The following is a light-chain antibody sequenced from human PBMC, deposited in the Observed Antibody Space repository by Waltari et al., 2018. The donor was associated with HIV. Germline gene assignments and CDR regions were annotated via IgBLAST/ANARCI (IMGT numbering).Light chain of an antibody. V-gene: IGLV2-18*01. CDR3: SLYTGTTNVL. Sequence: QSALTQPPSVSGSPGQSVSISCTGGSSDVGSYNRVSWYQQPPGTAPKLIIYEVNIRPSGVPYRFSVVQSGNTASLAISVLQAEDEADYYCSLYTGTTNVLFGGGTKLTVL. CDR1: SSDVGSYNR. J-gene: IGLJ2*01. CDR2: EVN.